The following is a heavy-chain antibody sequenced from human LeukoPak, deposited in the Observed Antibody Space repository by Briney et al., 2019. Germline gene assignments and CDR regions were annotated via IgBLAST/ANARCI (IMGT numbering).Heavy chain of an antibody. J-gene: IGHJ5*02. V-gene: IGHV4-31*02. CDR3: ARHVDKYTIGDWFDP. Sequence: SETLSLTWSVSGRSISSTGYYWTWIRQPPGKGLEWIGYTYYSGSTYYNPSLESRVAISVDTSKSHFSLNLSPVTPADTAVYYCARHVDKYTIGDWFDPWGQGILVTVSS. CDR2: TYYSGST. CDR1: GRSISSTGYY. D-gene: IGHD5-24*01.